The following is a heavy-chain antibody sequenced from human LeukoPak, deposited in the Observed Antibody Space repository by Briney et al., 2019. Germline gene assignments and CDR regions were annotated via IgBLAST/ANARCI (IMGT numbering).Heavy chain of an antibody. CDR1: GGSFTNYF. CDR2: VADYGSV. D-gene: IGHD3-22*01. CDR3: ARRRVTVIVVSTFDS. J-gene: IGHJ4*02. Sequence: PSETLSLTCAVYGGSFTNYFWSWVRQSPGKGLDWIGEVADYGSVNYNPSLQSRVTISLDTSKNHFSLKVSSMTAADTAVYYCARRRVTVIVVSTFDSWGQGTLVTVSS. V-gene: IGHV4-34*01.